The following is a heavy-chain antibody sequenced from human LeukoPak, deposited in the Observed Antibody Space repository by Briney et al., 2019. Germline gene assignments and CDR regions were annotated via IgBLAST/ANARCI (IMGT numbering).Heavy chain of an antibody. Sequence: PLETLSLTCAVYGGSFSGYYWSWIRQPPGKGLEWIGEINHSGSTNYNPSLKSRVTISVDTSKNQFSLKLSSVTAADTAVYYCARGPILPRYSYGPYYFDYWGQGTLVTVFS. CDR1: GGSFSGYY. V-gene: IGHV4-34*01. CDR3: ARGPILPRYSYGPYYFDY. D-gene: IGHD5-18*01. J-gene: IGHJ4*02. CDR2: INHSGST.